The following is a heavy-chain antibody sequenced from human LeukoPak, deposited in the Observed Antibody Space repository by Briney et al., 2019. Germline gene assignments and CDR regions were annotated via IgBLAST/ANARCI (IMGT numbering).Heavy chain of an antibody. Sequence: PSETLSLTCAVYGGSFSGYYWSWIRQPPGKGLEWIGEIYYSGSTKYNPSLKSRVTISVDTSKNQFSLKLNSVTAADTAVYYCARGVCSGGSCYSEWNYWGQGTLVTVSS. V-gene: IGHV4-34*01. CDR1: GGSFSGYY. D-gene: IGHD2-15*01. CDR3: ARGVCSGGSCYSEWNY. J-gene: IGHJ4*02. CDR2: IYYSGST.